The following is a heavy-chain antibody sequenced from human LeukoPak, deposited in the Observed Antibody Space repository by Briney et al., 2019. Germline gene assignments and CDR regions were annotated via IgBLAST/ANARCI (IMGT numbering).Heavy chain of an antibody. CDR1: GGSFSGYH. CDR3: ARDPTTVTKGLDI. J-gene: IGHJ3*02. Sequence: SETLSLTCAVYGGSFSGYHWSWIRQPPGKGLEWIGEINHSGSTNYNPSLKSRVTISVDTSKNQFSLKLSSVTAADAAVYFCARDPTTVTKGLDIWGQGTMVTVSS. CDR2: INHSGST. D-gene: IGHD4-17*01. V-gene: IGHV4-34*01.